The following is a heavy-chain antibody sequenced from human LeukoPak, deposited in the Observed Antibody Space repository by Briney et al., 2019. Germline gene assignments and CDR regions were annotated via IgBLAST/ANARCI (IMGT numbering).Heavy chain of an antibody. CDR2: TYYRSKWYN. CDR1: GDSVSSNSAA. J-gene: IGHJ6*02. Sequence: KSSQTLSLTCAISGDSVSSNSAAWNWTRQSPSRGLEWLGRTYYRSKWYNDYAVSVKSRITINPDTSKNQFSLQLNSVTPEDTAVYYCARDRSTTVTTRSYYYYGMDVWGQGTTVTVTS. V-gene: IGHV6-1*01. D-gene: IGHD4-17*01. CDR3: ARDRSTTVTTRSYYYYGMDV.